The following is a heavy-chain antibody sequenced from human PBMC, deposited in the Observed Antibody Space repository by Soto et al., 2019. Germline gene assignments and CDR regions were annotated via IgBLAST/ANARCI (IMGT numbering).Heavy chain of an antibody. CDR2: VYHTGRT. J-gene: IGHJ4*02. CDR3: ARDFDCFDS. D-gene: IGHD3-3*01. CDR1: GGSVKSGSYY. V-gene: IGHV4-61*01. Sequence: PSGSLSLTSTVSGGSVKSGSYYWSWIRQPPGKGLEWIGYVYHTGRTDYNPSLKSRVSISMDTSKNQFSLDPDSVTPADTAVYCCARDFDCFDSWGQGTLVTVSS.